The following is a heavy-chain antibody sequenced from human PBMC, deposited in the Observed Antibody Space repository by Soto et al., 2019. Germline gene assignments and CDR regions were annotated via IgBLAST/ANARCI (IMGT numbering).Heavy chain of an antibody. D-gene: IGHD2-15*01. J-gene: IGHJ6*02. CDR1: GFTFRSYG. CDR3: AREKVVAATDGYYYYGMDA. V-gene: IGHV3-33*01. CDR2: IWYDGSNK. Sequence: PGGSLRLSCAASGFTFRSYGMHLVRQAPGKGLEWVAVIWYDGSNKYYADSVKGRFTISRDNSKNTLYLQMNSLRAEDTAVYYCAREKVVAATDGYYYYGMDAWGQGTTVSVSS.